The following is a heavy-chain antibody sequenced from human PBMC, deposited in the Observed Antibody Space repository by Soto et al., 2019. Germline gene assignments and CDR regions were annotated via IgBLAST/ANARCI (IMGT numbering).Heavy chain of an antibody. V-gene: IGHV4-31*03. CDR1: GGSISSGGYY. Sequence: SETLSLTCTVSGGSISSGGYYWSWIRQHPGKGLEWIGYIYYSGSTYYNPSLKSRVTISVDTSKNQFSLKLSSVTAADTAVYYCARGVPGFGDVRGQGTTVTVSS. CDR2: IYYSGST. CDR3: ARGVPGFGDV. D-gene: IGHD3-10*01. J-gene: IGHJ6*02.